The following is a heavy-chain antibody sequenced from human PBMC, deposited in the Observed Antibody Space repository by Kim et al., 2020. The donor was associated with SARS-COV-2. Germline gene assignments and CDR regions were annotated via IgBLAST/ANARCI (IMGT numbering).Heavy chain of an antibody. J-gene: IGHJ4*02. CDR2: IDSDGFGT. CDR3: VRDVSFGP. D-gene: IGHD3-16*01. V-gene: IGHV3-74*01. Sequence: GGCLRLSCAASGFIFRDYWMEWVRQVPGKGLVWVSRIDSDGFGTSYAVSVKGRFTISRDNAKNTLYLQMNSLRAEDTAVYYCVRDVSFGPWGQGTLVTVSS. CDR1: GFIFRDYW.